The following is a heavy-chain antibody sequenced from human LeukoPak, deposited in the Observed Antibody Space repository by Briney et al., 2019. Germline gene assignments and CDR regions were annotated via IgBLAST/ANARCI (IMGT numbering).Heavy chain of an antibody. CDR2: ISGSGGST. J-gene: IGHJ6*03. V-gene: IGHV3-23*01. CDR1: GFTFSSYA. Sequence: GGSLRLSCAASGFTFSSYAMSWVRQAPGKGLEWVSAISGSGGSTYYADSVKGRFTISRDNSKNTLYLQMNSLRAEDTAVYYCAKSHGSGSYYYYYYMDVWGKGTTVTVSS. CDR3: AKSHGSGSYYYYYYMDV. D-gene: IGHD3-10*01.